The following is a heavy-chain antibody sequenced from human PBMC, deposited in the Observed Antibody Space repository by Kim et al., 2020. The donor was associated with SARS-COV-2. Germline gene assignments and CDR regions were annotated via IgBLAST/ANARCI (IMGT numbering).Heavy chain of an antibody. D-gene: IGHD5-12*01. J-gene: IGHJ4*02. CDR1: GGSISSYY. CDR2: IYYSGST. Sequence: SETLSLTCTVSGGSISSYYWSWIRQPPGKGLEWIGYIYYSGSTNYNPSLKSRVTISVDTSKNQFSLKLSSVTAADTAVYYCARAWLQFSEEKVIYYFDYWGQGTLVTVSS. V-gene: IGHV4-59*01. CDR3: ARAWLQFSEEKVIYYFDY.